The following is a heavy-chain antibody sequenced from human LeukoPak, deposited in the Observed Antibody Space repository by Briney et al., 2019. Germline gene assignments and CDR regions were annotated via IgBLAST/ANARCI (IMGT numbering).Heavy chain of an antibody. CDR3: ARDPEMYDSSLDYYYYYGMDV. Sequence: SQTLSLTCTVSGGSISSGGYYWSWIRQHPGKGLEWIVYIYYSGSTYYNPSLKSRVTISVDTSKNQFSLKLSSVTAADTAVYYCARDPEMYDSSLDYYYYYGMDVWGQGTTVTVSS. V-gene: IGHV4-31*03. CDR2: IYYSGST. J-gene: IGHJ6*02. CDR1: GGSISSGGYY. D-gene: IGHD3-22*01.